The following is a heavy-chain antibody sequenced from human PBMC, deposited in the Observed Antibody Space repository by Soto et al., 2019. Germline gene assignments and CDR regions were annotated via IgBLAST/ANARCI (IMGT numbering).Heavy chain of an antibody. CDR3: ARHNYGSGSTYFDY. Sequence: SETLSLTCNVSGGPISSGDYYWSWIRQHPGKGLEWIGYIYHNGNTHYNPSLKSRVTISVDTSKNQFSLKLNSMTAADTAVYYCARHNYGSGSTYFDYWGQGTLVTISS. D-gene: IGHD3-10*01. J-gene: IGHJ4*02. V-gene: IGHV4-30-4*08. CDR2: IYHNGNT. CDR1: GGPISSGDYY.